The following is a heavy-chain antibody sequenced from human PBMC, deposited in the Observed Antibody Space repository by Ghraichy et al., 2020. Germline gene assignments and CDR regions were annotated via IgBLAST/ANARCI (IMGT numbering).Heavy chain of an antibody. CDR3: AKRARYGPFDS. CDR1: GFVFKSFT. V-gene: IGHV3-23*01. CDR2: ISGTGGTT. D-gene: IGHD5-18*01. Sequence: GGSLTLSCVASGFVFKSFTVYWVRQPPGKGLEWVSGISGTGGTTYYADSLKGRFTVSKDNSLNTLYLQVDDLRDEDTAVYYCAKRARYGPFDSWGQGTQVIVSS. J-gene: IGHJ4*02.